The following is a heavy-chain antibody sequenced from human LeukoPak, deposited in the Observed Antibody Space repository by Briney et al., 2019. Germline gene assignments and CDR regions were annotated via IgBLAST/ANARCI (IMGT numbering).Heavy chain of an antibody. CDR3: ASISPSSRYFDL. CDR1: GYTFTGYY. CDR2: INPNSGGT. Sequence: ASVKVSCKASGYTFTGYYMHWVRQAPGQGLEWMGRINPNSGGTNYAQKFQGRATMTRDTSISTAYMELSRLRSDDTAVYYCASISPSSRYFDLWGRGTLVTVSS. V-gene: IGHV1-2*06. J-gene: IGHJ2*01.